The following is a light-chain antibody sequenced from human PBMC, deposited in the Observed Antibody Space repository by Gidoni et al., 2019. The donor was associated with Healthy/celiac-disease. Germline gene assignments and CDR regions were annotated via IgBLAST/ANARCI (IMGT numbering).Light chain of an antibody. J-gene: IGKJ4*01. Sequence: EIVLTQSPGTLSLSPGARATLYCRASQSVSSSYLAWYQQKPGQAPMLLIDGASSRATGIPDRFSGRGSGTDFTLTISRLEPEDVAVYYCQQYGSSPLLTFGGGTKVEIK. CDR3: QQYGSSPLLT. CDR2: GAS. CDR1: QSVSSSY. V-gene: IGKV3-20*01.